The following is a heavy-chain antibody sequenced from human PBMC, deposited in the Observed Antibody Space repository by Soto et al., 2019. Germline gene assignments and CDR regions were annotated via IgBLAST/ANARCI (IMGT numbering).Heavy chain of an antibody. CDR2: ISSSGGTT. J-gene: IGHJ4*02. Sequence: VQLLESGGNLVQPGGSLRLSCAASGFTFRNFAMSWVRQAPGRGLEWVSAISSSGGTTYYADSVKGRFTISRDNSKNTLFLQINSLRAEDTAVYYCAKPGDYGSGSYYYWGQGTLVTVSS. V-gene: IGHV3-23*01. D-gene: IGHD3-10*01. CDR3: AKPGDYGSGSYYY. CDR1: GFTFRNFA.